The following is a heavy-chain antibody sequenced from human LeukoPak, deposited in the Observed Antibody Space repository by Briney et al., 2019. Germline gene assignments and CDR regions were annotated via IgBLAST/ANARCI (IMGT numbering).Heavy chain of an antibody. J-gene: IGHJ4*02. CDR1: GGSFSCYY. CDR3: AAYYYDSSGYFDY. CDR2: INHSGST. D-gene: IGHD3-22*01. V-gene: IGHV4-34*01. Sequence: PSETLSLTCAVYGGSFSCYYWSWIRQPPGKGLEWIGEINHSGSTNYNPSLKSRVTISVDTSKNQFSLKLSSVTAADTAVYYCAAYYYDSSGYFDYWGQGTLVTVSS.